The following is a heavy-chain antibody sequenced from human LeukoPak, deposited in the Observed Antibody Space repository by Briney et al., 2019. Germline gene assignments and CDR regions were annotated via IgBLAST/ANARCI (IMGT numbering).Heavy chain of an antibody. V-gene: IGHV3-23*01. CDR1: GFTFSDYY. CDR3: AKDPHYDSSGYYLYYFDY. J-gene: IGHJ4*02. D-gene: IGHD3-22*01. Sequence: PGGSLRLSCAAPGFTFSDYYMSWVRQAPGKGLEWVSAISGSGGSTYYADSVKGRFTISRDNSKNTLYLQMNSLRAEDTAVYYCAKDPHYDSSGYYLYYFDYWGQGTLVTVSS. CDR2: ISGSGGST.